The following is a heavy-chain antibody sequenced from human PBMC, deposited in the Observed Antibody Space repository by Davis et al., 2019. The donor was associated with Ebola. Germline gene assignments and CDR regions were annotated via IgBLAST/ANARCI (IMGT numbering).Heavy chain of an antibody. J-gene: IGHJ6*02. Sequence: PSETLSLTCAVYGGSFSGYYWSWIRQPPGKGLEWIGEINHSGSTNYNPSLKSRVTISVDTSKNQFSLKLSSVTAADTAVYYCARVVVVVTATSYYYYYGMDVWGQGTTVTVSS. D-gene: IGHD2-21*02. CDR3: ARVVVVVTATSYYYYYGMDV. CDR2: INHSGST. CDR1: GGSFSGYY. V-gene: IGHV4-34*01.